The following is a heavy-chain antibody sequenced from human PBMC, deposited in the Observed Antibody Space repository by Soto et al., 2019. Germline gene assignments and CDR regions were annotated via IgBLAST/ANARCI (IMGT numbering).Heavy chain of an antibody. CDR2: ISSNGVGT. V-gene: IGHV3-64*01. CDR3: ARRARPDFYYMDV. CDR1: GFTLSGYA. D-gene: IGHD6-6*01. Sequence: EVQLAESGGGLAQPGGSLRLSCAASGFTLSGYAMDWVRQAPGKGLEYVSGISSNGVGTYYANSVQVRFTISRDNSKNTVYLQMGSLRPEDMAVYYCARRARPDFYYMDVWCKGTTVTVSS. J-gene: IGHJ6*03.